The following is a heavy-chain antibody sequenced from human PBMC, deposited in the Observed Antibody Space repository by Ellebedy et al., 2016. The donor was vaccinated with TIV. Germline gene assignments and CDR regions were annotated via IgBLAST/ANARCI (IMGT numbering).Heavy chain of an antibody. CDR1: GFTLTNYG. CDR3: AKARGSSSFFDY. Sequence: GGSLRLXCAASGFTLTNYGMSWVRQAPGKGLEWVSAIGDSGTTYYADSVKGRFTISRDTSKNTLYPQMNSLRGEDTAVYYCAKARGSSSFFDYWGQGTLVTVSS. J-gene: IGHJ4*02. V-gene: IGHV3-23*01. D-gene: IGHD6-6*01. CDR2: IGDSGTT.